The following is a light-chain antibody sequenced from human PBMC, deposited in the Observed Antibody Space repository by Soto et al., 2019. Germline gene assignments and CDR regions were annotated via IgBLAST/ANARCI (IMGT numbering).Light chain of an antibody. CDR3: QQYNRYSPKT. CDR2: DAS. Sequence: DIQMTQSPSTLSASVGDRVTITCRASQSISNWLAWYQQKPGKAPQLLIYDASSLESGVPSRFSGSGSGTEFTLTISSLQPDDFATYYCQQYNRYSPKTFGQGTKVELK. J-gene: IGKJ1*01. CDR1: QSISNW. V-gene: IGKV1-5*01.